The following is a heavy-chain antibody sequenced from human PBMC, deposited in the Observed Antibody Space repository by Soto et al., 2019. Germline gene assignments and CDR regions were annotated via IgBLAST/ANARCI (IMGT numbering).Heavy chain of an antibody. CDR2: IYYTGGT. V-gene: IGHV4-39*01. D-gene: IGHD3-3*01. CDR1: GGSISTSHYH. J-gene: IGHJ4*02. CDR3: AGRGTSFGEGNDY. Sequence: SETLSLTCTVSGGSISTSHYHWGWIRQPPGKGLEWMGSIYYTGGTYYNPSLKSRVTISVDTSKNQFSLSVTSVTAADTAVYYCAGRGTSFGEGNDYWGQGTLVTVSS.